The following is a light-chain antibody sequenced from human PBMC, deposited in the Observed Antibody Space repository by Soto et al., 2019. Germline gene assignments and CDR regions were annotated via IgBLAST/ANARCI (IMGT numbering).Light chain of an antibody. CDR2: GTH. CDR3: HQYDSSPLT. Sequence: EIVLTQSPGTLYLSPGERSTLSCRASQSLSSSYFAWYQQKPGQAPRLLIYGTHSRPTGIPDRFSGSGSGTDFTLTISRLEPEDFVIYYCHQYDSSPLTFGQGTRLETK. V-gene: IGKV3-20*01. J-gene: IGKJ5*01. CDR1: QSLSSSY.